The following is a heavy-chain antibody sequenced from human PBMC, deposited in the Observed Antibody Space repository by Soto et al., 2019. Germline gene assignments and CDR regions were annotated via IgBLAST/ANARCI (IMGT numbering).Heavy chain of an antibody. CDR3: ARGGLEPFDY. CDR1: GFTFSSDW. CDR2: INKDGSYK. J-gene: IGHJ4*02. V-gene: IGHV3-74*01. D-gene: IGHD1-1*01. Sequence: PGESLRLSCATSGFTFSSDWMHWVRQAPGKGLVWVSRINKDGSYKNYADFVEGRFTISRDDAKSELYLQMDRLRAEDTAVYYCARGGLEPFDYLVQGALVTVPQ.